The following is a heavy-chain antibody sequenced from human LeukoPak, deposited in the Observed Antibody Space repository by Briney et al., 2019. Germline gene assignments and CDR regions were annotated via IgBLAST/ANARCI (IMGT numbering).Heavy chain of an antibody. Sequence: SETLSLTCAVYGGSFSGYYWSWIRQPPGKGLEWIGEINHSGSTNYNPSLKSRVTISVDTSKNQFSLKLSSVTAADTAVYYCARDGGHYYYYYMDVWGKGTTVTVSS. CDR1: GGSFSGYY. D-gene: IGHD5-24*01. CDR2: INHSGST. CDR3: ARDGGHYYYYYMDV. J-gene: IGHJ6*03. V-gene: IGHV4-34*01.